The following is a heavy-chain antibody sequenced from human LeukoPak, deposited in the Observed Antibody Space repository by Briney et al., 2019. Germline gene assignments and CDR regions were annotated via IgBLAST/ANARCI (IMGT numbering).Heavy chain of an antibody. CDR2: ISGSGGST. CDR1: GFTFSSYA. D-gene: IGHD3-10*01. J-gene: IGHJ1*01. Sequence: GGSLRLSCAASGFTFSSYAMSWVRQAPGKGLEWVSAISGSGGSTYYADSVKGRFTISRDNSKNTLYLQMNSLRAGDTAVYYCANSMVRGVTQYFQHWGQGTLVTVSS. V-gene: IGHV3-23*01. CDR3: ANSMVRGVTQYFQH.